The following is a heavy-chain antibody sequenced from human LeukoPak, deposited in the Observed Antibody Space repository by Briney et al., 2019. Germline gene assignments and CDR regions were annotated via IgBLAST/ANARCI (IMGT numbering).Heavy chain of an antibody. CDR1: GGSINNYY. CDR2: IYYSGGDM. Sequence: SETLSLTCTVSGGSINNYYWSWIRQPPGKGLEWIGYIYYSGGDMNYNPSLKSRLTISVDTSKNQISLMLTSMTAADTAVYYCARQPAVTAAFDIWAQGTMVTVSS. J-gene: IGHJ3*02. D-gene: IGHD4-11*01. V-gene: IGHV4-59*08. CDR3: ARQPAVTAAFDI.